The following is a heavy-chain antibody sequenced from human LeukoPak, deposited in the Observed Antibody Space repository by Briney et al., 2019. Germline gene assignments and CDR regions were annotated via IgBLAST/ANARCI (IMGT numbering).Heavy chain of an antibody. V-gene: IGHV1-18*01. Sequence: EASVKVSCKASGYTFTTYGISWVRQAPGQGLEWMGWISAYNGNTNYAQNLQGRVTMTTDTSTSTAYMELRSLRSDDTAVYYCARLNSGSYSNWFDPWGQGTLVTVSS. CDR2: ISAYNGNT. CDR1: GYTFTTYG. D-gene: IGHD1-26*01. J-gene: IGHJ5*02. CDR3: ARLNSGSYSNWFDP.